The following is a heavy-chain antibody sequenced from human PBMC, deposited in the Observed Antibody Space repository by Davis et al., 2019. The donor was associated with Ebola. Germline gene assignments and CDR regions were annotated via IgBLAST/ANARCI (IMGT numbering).Heavy chain of an antibody. J-gene: IGHJ6*02. CDR2: INPSGGST. CDR1: GYTFSSYE. V-gene: IGHV1-46*03. Sequence: AASVKVSCKASGYTFSSYEINWVRQAPGQGLEWMGIINPSGGSTSYAQKFQGRVTMTRDTSTSTVYMELSSLRSEDTAVYYCAREEIVVVVAATYYYYGMDVWGQGTTVTVSS. D-gene: IGHD2-15*01. CDR3: AREEIVVVVAATYYYYGMDV.